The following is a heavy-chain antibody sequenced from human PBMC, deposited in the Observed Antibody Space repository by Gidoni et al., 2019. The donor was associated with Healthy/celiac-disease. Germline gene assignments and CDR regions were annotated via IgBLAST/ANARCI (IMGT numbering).Heavy chain of an antibody. CDR1: GFTFSSYS. J-gene: IGHJ4*02. CDR3: ARESGPTVTEVDY. D-gene: IGHD4-17*01. V-gene: IGHV3-48*01. CDR2: ISSSSSTI. Sequence: EVQLVESGGGLVQPGGSLRLSCAASGFTFSSYSMNWVRQAPGKGLEWVSYISSSSSTIYYADSVKGRFTISRDNAKNSLYLQMNSLRAEDTAVYYCARESGPTVTEVDYWGQGTLVTVSS.